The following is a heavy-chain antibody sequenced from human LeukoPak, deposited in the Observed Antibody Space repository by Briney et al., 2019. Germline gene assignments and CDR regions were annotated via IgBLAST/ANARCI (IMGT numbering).Heavy chain of an antibody. D-gene: IGHD6-13*01. CDR2: ISSSSSTI. V-gene: IGHV3-48*04. J-gene: IGHJ4*02. Sequence: RPGGSLRLSCAASGFTFSSYRMNWVRQAPGKGLEWVSYISSSSSTIYYADSVKGRFTISRDNAKNSLYLQMNSLRAEDTAVYYCARAEEPSSWAVGVIDYWGRGTLVTVSS. CDR1: GFTFSSYR. CDR3: ARAEEPSSWAVGVIDY.